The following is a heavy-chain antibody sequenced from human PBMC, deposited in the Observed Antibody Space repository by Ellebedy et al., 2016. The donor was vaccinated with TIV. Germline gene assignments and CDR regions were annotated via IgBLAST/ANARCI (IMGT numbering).Heavy chain of an antibody. V-gene: IGHV3-30*18. CDR3: AKDIDSGSYYLDASDV. CDR2: ISDEGSTI. J-gene: IGHJ3*01. D-gene: IGHD1-26*01. CDR1: GFTFSTYG. Sequence: PGGSLRLSCEAPGFTFSTYGMHSVRQALGTGPEWVAFISDEGSTIYNTDSVKGRFTISRDNSKNTLYLQMDSLRAEDTAVYYCAKDIDSGSYYLDASDVWGQGTKVTVSS.